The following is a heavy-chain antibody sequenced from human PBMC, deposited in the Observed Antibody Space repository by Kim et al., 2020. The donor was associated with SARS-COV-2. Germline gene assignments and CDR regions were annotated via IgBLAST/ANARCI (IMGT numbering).Heavy chain of an antibody. CDR1: GGSISSYY. V-gene: IGHV4-59*13. CDR2: IYYSGST. D-gene: IGHD2-2*02. Sequence: SETLSLTCTVSGGSISSYYWSWIRQPPGKGLEWIGYIYYSGSTNYNPSLKSRVTISVDTSKNQFSLKLSSVTAADTAVYYCARGFRSTSCYKFCGNWFDPWGQGTLVTVSS. J-gene: IGHJ5*02. CDR3: ARGFRSTSCYKFCGNWFDP.